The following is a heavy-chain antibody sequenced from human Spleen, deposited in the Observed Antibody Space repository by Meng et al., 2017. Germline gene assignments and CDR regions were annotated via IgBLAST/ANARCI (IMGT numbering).Heavy chain of an antibody. V-gene: IGHV4-34*01. CDR1: GGSFSDYY. CDR2: INHSGST. Sequence: QGKLQRVCAGPLNPSETLSLTCVVSGGSFSDYYWSWIRQPPGKGLEWIGEINHSGSTNYNPSLESRATISVDTSQNNLSLKLSSVTAADSAVYYCARGPTTMAHDFDYWGQGTLVTVSS. CDR3: ARGPTTMAHDFDY. J-gene: IGHJ4*02. D-gene: IGHD4-11*01.